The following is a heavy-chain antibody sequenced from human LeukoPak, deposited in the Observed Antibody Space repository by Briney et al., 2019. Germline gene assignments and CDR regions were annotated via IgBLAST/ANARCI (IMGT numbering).Heavy chain of an antibody. J-gene: IGHJ4*02. V-gene: IGHV4-4*09. CDR3: ARRRYYDSSGYYYDY. CDR2: IYTSGST. Sequence: SETLSLTCTVSGRSISSYYWSWIRQPPGKGLEWIGYIYTSGSTNYNPSLKSRVTISVDTSKNQFSLKLSSVSAADTAVYYCARRRYYDSSGYYYDYWGQGTLVTVSS. D-gene: IGHD3-22*01. CDR1: GRSISSYY.